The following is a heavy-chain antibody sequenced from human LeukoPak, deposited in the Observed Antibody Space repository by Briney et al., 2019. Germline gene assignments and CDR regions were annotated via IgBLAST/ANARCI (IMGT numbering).Heavy chain of an antibody. J-gene: IGHJ4*02. CDR3: TVVNYGSGSYPLGY. CDR1: GFTFSNAW. V-gene: IGHV3-15*01. D-gene: IGHD3-10*01. Sequence: PGGSLRLSCAASGFTFSNAWMSWVRQAPGKGLEWVGRIKTKTDGGTTDYAAPVKGRFTTSRDDSKNTLYLEMNSLKTEDTAVYYCTVVNYGSGSYPLGYWGQGTLVTVSS. CDR2: IKTKTDGGTT.